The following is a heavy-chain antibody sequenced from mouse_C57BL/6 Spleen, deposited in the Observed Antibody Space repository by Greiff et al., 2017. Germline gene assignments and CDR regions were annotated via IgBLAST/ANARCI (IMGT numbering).Heavy chain of an antibody. V-gene: IGHV1-22*01. CDR3: ARGLYSNLFAY. Sequence: EVKLQQSGPELVKPGASVKMSCKASGYTFTDYNMHWVKQSHGKSLEWIGYINPNNGGTSYNQKFKGKATLTVNKSSSTAYMELRSLTSEDSAVYYCARGLYSNLFAYWGQGTLVTVSA. CDR1: GYTFTDYN. D-gene: IGHD2-5*01. J-gene: IGHJ3*01. CDR2: INPNNGGT.